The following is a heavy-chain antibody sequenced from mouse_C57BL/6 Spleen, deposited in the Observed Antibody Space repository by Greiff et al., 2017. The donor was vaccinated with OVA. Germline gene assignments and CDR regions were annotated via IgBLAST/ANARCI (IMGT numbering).Heavy chain of an antibody. CDR1: GFNIKDDY. Sequence: VQLQQSGAELVRPGASVKLSCTASGFNIKDDYMHWVKQRPEQGLEWIGRIDPENGDTEYASKFQGKATITADTSSNTAYLQLSSLTSEDTAVYYCTSYYGSSSDFDVWGTGTTVTVSS. J-gene: IGHJ1*03. CDR2: IDPENGDT. CDR3: TSYYGSSSDFDV. D-gene: IGHD1-1*01. V-gene: IGHV14-4*01.